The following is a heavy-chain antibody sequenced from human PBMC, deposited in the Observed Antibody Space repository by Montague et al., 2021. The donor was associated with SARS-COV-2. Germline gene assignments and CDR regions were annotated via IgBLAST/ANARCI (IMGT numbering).Heavy chain of an antibody. V-gene: IGHV4-61*02. J-gene: IGHJ4*02. D-gene: IGHD5-24*01. CDR1: GGSISSGSYY. Sequence: TLSLTCTVSGGSISSGSYYWSWIRQPAGKGLEWIGRIYTSGSTNYNPSLKSRVTISVDMSKNQFSLKLSSVTAADTAVYYCARVFPRWLQFDPYFDYWGQGTLVTVSS. CDR2: IYTSGST. CDR3: ARVFPRWLQFDPYFDY.